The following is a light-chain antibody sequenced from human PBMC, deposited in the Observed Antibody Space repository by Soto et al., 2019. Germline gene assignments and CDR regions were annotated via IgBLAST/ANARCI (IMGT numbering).Light chain of an antibody. CDR1: SSNIGSNT. CDR2: SND. V-gene: IGLV1-44*01. Sequence: QSVLTQAPSASGTPGQRVTISCSGSSSNIGSNTVSWYQQVPGTAPKLLIYSNDQRPSGAPDRFSGSKSGTSASLAIGGLQSEDEADYYCAAWDDSLNGWVFGGGTKVTVL. J-gene: IGLJ3*02. CDR3: AAWDDSLNGWV.